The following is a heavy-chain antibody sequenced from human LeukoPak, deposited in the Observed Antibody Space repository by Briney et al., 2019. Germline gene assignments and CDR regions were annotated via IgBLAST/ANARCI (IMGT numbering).Heavy chain of an antibody. D-gene: IGHD2-2*01. CDR3: ARNGLGEVVPAATEN. J-gene: IGHJ4*02. Sequence: GGSLRLSCAASGFIFSSYAMHWVRQAPGKGLEWVAVISYDGTKEYYADSVKGRFTISRGNSKNTLYLQMDSLKTEDTAFYYCARNGLGEVVPAATENWGQGTLVTVSS. V-gene: IGHV3-30-3*01. CDR1: GFIFSSYA. CDR2: ISYDGTKE.